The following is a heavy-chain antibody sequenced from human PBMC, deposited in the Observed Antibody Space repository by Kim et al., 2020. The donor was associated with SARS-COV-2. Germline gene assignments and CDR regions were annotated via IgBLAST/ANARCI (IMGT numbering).Heavy chain of an antibody. J-gene: IGHJ6*03. Sequence: SETLSLTCTVSGGSLSSSSYYWGWIRQPPGKGLEWIGTAYYSGNTYYNPSLKSRLTISIDTSKNPLSLKLGSVTAADTAVYYCARQQSYSSGWYVAFYYYYMDVWGKGTTVTVSS. D-gene: IGHD6-19*01. CDR1: GGSLSSSSYY. CDR2: AYYSGNT. CDR3: ARQQSYSSGWYVAFYYYYMDV. V-gene: IGHV4-39*01.